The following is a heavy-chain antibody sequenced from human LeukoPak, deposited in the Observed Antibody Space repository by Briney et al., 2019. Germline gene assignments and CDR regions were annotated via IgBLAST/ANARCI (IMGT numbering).Heavy chain of an antibody. CDR2: ISAYNGNT. V-gene: IGHV1-18*01. CDR1: GYTFTSYG. D-gene: IGHD3-22*01. CDR3: ARVKRYDSSGYPLGGFDY. J-gene: IGHJ4*02. Sequence: ASVKVSCKASGYTFTSYGISWVRQAPGQGLEWMGWISAYNGNTNYAQKLQGRVTMTTDTSTSTAYMELRSLRSDDTAVYYCARVKRYDSSGYPLGGFDYWGQGTLVTVSS.